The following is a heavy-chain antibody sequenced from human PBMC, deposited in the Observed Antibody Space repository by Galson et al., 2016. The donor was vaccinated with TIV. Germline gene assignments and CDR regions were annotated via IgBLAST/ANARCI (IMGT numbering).Heavy chain of an antibody. CDR3: AREPTVFGVLSGIDS. Sequence: SLRLSCAASGFTFGTYTMNWVRLTPGKGLEWVASISGNSRYIYYTDSLMGRFTISRDNSKNLLSLHMNSLGVEDTAIYYCAREPTVFGVLSGIDSWGPGTLVTVSS. D-gene: IGHD3-3*01. V-gene: IGHV3-21*06. J-gene: IGHJ4*02. CDR1: GFTFGTYT. CDR2: ISGNSRYI.